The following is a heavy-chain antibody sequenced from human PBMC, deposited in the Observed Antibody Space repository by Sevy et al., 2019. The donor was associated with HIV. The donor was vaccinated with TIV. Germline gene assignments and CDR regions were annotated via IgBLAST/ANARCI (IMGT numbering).Heavy chain of an antibody. Sequence: ASVKVSCKASGYSFTGYYMHWVRQAPGQGLEWMGWILPNSGATNYVQEFQGRVTMTRDTSISTVYMELNRLRSDDTAVYYCASLYDSSGYYRYWGQGTLVTVSS. J-gene: IGHJ4*02. D-gene: IGHD3-22*01. CDR3: ASLYDSSGYYRY. CDR1: GYSFTGYY. V-gene: IGHV1-2*02. CDR2: ILPNSGAT.